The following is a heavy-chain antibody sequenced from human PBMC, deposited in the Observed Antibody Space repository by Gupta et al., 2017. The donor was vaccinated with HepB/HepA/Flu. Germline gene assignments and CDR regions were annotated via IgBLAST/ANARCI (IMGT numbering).Heavy chain of an antibody. Sequence: QVQLVESGGGVVQPVRSLRLSWAGAGFILSNYAMDWVRQAPGKGLEVVALNSYDGTFKYYADAVKCRFAISRDNSKNTLFLELTSLTSEETGIYYCARGSMKVDSPSTPTNLFDYWGQGALVTVSS. CDR1: GFILSNYA. D-gene: IGHD5-12*01. J-gene: IGHJ4*02. CDR3: ARGSMKVDSPSTPTNLFDY. CDR2: NSYDGTFK. V-gene: IGHV3-30*09.